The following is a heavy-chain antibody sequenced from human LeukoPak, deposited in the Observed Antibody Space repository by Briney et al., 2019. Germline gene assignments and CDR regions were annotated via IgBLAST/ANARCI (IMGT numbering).Heavy chain of an antibody. D-gene: IGHD3-16*02. CDR1: GESFSGYY. Sequence: PSETLSLTCAVSGESFSGYYWTWIRQSPGKGLEWIGEINDSGNAKRNASLKSRVTITVDTSKDQFSLQLSSVTAADTAVYYCARAPRTGAWDMITFGGVIVHGDAFDFWGQGTMVTVSS. CDR2: INDSGNA. V-gene: IGHV4-34*01. J-gene: IGHJ3*01. CDR3: ARAPRTGAWDMITFGGVIVHGDAFDF.